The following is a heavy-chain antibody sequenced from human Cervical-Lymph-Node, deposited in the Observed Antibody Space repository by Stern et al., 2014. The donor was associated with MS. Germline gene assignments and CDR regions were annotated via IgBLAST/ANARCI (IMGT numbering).Heavy chain of an antibody. CDR1: GFSLSTRGVG. V-gene: IGHV2-5*02. CDR2: LYWDDDK. D-gene: IGHD2-21*01. CDR3: AHRTSLPVRLASIWFDP. J-gene: IGHJ5*02. Sequence: EYGPKLVKPTQTLTLTCKFSGFSLSTRGVGLGWIRQTPGKAPVWLVFLYWDDDKRYSPSFKNRVTISKDTTKNQVVLAMTNVDPEDTATYFCAHRTSLPVRLASIWFDPWGQGLLVTVSS.